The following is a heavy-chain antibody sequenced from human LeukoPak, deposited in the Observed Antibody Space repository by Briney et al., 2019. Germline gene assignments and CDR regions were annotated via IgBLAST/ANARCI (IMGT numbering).Heavy chain of an antibody. CDR1: GFTFSSYS. D-gene: IGHD2-2*01. CDR3: AREKAKGYCSSTSCYPDY. Sequence: GGSLRLSCAASGFTFSSYSMNWVRQAPGKGLEWVSYISSSSSTIYYGDSVKGRFTISRDNAKNSLYLQMNSLRAEDTAVYYCAREKAKGYCSSTSCYPDYWGQGTLVTVSS. J-gene: IGHJ4*02. CDR2: ISSSSSTI. V-gene: IGHV3-48*01.